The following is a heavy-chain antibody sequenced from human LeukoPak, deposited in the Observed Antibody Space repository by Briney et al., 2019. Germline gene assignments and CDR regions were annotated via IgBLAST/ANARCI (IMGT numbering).Heavy chain of an antibody. CDR2: ISSSSSYI. CDR1: GFTFSSYS. Sequence: GGSLRPSCAASGFTFSSYSMNWVRQAPGKGLEWVSSISSSSSYIYYADSVRGRFTISRDNAKNSLYLQMNSLRAEDTAVYYCARDISAPLRFCSSTSCTPFDYWGQGTLVTVSS. V-gene: IGHV3-21*01. CDR3: ARDISAPLRFCSSTSCTPFDY. J-gene: IGHJ4*02. D-gene: IGHD2-2*01.